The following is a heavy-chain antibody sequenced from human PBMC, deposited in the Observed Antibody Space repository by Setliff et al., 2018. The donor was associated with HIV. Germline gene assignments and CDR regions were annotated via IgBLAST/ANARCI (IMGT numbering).Heavy chain of an antibody. D-gene: IGHD3-22*01. Sequence: KPSGTLSLTCAVSGGSISSNWWSWVRQSPGKGLEWIGEIYHSGSTHYNPYLPSRVTISVNKSTSQFSLKLNSVTAADTAVYYCGGNGYYSIDYWGQGTLVTVSS. CDR1: GGSISSNW. J-gene: IGHJ4*02. CDR2: IYHSGST. CDR3: GGNGYYSIDY. V-gene: IGHV4-4*02.